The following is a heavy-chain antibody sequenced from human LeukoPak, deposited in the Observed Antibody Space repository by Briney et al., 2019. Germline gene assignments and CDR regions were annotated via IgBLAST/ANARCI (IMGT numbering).Heavy chain of an antibody. CDR3: AKDNYDILTGPFDY. D-gene: IGHD3-9*01. V-gene: IGHV3-43*02. CDR2: ISGGGGST. J-gene: IGHJ4*02. Sequence: GGSLRLSCAASGFTFDDYAMHWVRQAPGKGLEWVSLISGGGGSTYYADSVKGRFTISRDNSKTSLYLQMNSLRTEDTALYYCAKDNYDILTGPFDYRGQGTLVTVSS. CDR1: GFTFDDYA.